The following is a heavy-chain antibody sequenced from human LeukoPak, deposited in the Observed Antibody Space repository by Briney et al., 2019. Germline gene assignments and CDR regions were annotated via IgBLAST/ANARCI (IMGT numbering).Heavy chain of an antibody. D-gene: IGHD3/OR15-3a*01. Sequence: SETLSLTCAVSGGSISSYYWSWIRQSAGKGLEWIGRIYSSGNTDYNPSLKSRVTMSVDTSKNQFSLKLSSVTAADTAVYYCARDFLDGDNAFDIWGQGTMVTVSS. V-gene: IGHV4-4*07. CDR2: IYSSGNT. J-gene: IGHJ3*02. CDR3: ARDFLDGDNAFDI. CDR1: GGSISSYY.